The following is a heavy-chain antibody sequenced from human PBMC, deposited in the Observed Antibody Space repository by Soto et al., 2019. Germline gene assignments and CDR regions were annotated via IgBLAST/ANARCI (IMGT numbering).Heavy chain of an antibody. V-gene: IGHV1-3*01. D-gene: IGHD2-2*02. J-gene: IGHJ4*02. CDR1: GYTFTSYA. CDR2: INAGNGNT. Sequence: ASVKVSCKASGYTFTSYAMHWVRQAPGQRLEWMGWINAGNGNTKYSQKFQGRVTITRDTSASTAYMELSSLRSEDTAVYYCARVGYCSSTSCYTGFDYWGQGTLVTSPQ. CDR3: ARVGYCSSTSCYTGFDY.